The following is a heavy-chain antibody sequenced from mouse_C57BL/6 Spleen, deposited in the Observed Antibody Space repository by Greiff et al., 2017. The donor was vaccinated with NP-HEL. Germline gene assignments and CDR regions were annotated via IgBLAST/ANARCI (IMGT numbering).Heavy chain of an antibody. Sequence: EVQLVESGGGLVKPGGSLKLSCAASGFTFSSYAMSWVRQTPEKRLEWVATISDGGSYTYYPDNVKGRFTISRDNAKNNLYLQMSHLKSEDTAMYYCAREEEGYFDYWGQGTTLTVSS. CDR1: GFTFSSYA. J-gene: IGHJ2*01. CDR2: ISDGGSYT. V-gene: IGHV5-4*01. CDR3: AREEEGYFDY.